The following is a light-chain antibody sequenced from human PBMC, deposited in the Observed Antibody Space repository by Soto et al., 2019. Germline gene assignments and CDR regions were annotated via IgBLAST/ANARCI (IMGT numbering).Light chain of an antibody. Sequence: QSALAQPASVSGSPGQSITISCTGTSSDVGGYNYVSWYQLHPGKAPKLMIYDVSDRPSGVSNRFSGSKSGNTASLTISGLQAEDEADYYCSSYTSSGSLYVFGAGTKVT. CDR1: SSDVGGYNY. CDR2: DVS. J-gene: IGLJ1*01. V-gene: IGLV2-14*01. CDR3: SSYTSSGSLYV.